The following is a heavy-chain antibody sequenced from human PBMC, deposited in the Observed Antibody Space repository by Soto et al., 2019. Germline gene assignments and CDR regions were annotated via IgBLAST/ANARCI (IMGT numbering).Heavy chain of an antibody. J-gene: IGHJ5*02. V-gene: IGHV6-1*01. CDR1: GNIVSSTSAA. Sequence: SPTLPLTGAMSGNIVSSTSAAWNWIRQSPSRGLEWLGRTYFRSKWQYGYAVAVRSRITIKADTSKNQFSLQLNSVTPDDTAVYYCARSAQWLLTSGQGTLVTGSS. D-gene: IGHD6-19*01. CDR2: TYFRSKWQY. CDR3: ARSAQWLLT.